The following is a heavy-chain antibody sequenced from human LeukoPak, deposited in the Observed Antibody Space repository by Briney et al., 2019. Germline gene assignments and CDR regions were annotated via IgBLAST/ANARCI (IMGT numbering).Heavy chain of an antibody. CDR3: ARGPDTAMVFGMEVDY. J-gene: IGHJ4*02. CDR1: GYTFTSYY. CDR2: INPSGGST. Sequence: ASVKVSCKASGYTFTSYYMHWVRQAPGQGLEWMGIINPSGGSTSYAQKFQGRVTMTRDTSTSTVYMELSSLRSEDTAVYYCARGPDTAMVFGMEVDYRGQGTLVTVSS. V-gene: IGHV1-46*01. D-gene: IGHD5-18*01.